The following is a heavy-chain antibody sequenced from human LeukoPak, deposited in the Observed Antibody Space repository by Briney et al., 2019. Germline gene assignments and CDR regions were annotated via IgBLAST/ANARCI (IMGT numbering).Heavy chain of an antibody. V-gene: IGHV4-39*07. CDR1: GGSISSSSYY. D-gene: IGHD2-15*01. CDR3: AREKERILFDY. J-gene: IGHJ4*02. CDR2: IYYSGST. Sequence: SETLSLTCTVSGGSISSSSYYWGWIRQPPGKGLEWIGSIYYSGSTYYNPSLKSRVTISVDTSKNQFSLKLSSVTAADTAVYYCAREKERILFDYWGQGTLVTVSS.